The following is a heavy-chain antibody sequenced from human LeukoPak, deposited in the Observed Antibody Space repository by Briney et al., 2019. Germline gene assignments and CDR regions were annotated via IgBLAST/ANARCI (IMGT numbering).Heavy chain of an antibody. CDR2: IYYSGST. J-gene: IGHJ4*02. V-gene: IGHV4-39*01. CDR3: ARIRGLGYCSSTSCPGGFDY. Sequence: SETLSLTCTVSGGSISSSSYYWGWIRQPPGKGLEWIGSIYYSGSTYYNPSLKSRVTISVDTSKNQFSLKLSSVTAADTAVYYCARIRGLGYCSSTSCPGGFDYWGQGTLVTVSS. CDR1: GGSISSSSYY. D-gene: IGHD2-2*03.